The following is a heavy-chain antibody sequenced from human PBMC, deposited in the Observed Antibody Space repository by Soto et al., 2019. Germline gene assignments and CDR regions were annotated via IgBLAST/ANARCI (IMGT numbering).Heavy chain of an antibody. CDR2: ISYDGSNK. V-gene: IGHV3-30-3*01. CDR1: GFTFSSYA. Sequence: GGSLRLSCAASGFTFSSYAMHWVRQAPGKGLEWVAVISYDGSNKYYADSVKGRFTISRDNSKNTLYLQMNSLRAEDTAVYYCARDYGSGSYYSWEYYGMDVWGQGTTVTVSS. D-gene: IGHD3-10*01. CDR3: ARDYGSGSYYSWEYYGMDV. J-gene: IGHJ6*02.